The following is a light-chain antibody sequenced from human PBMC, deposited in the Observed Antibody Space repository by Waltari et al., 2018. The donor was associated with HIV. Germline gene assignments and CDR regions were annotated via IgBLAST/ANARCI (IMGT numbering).Light chain of an antibody. CDR3: HQYGGSPRT. CDR2: GAS. Sequence: EIVLMQSPDTLSLSLGARATLSCRASQSVSGTYLAWYQQKPGQAPRLLIFGASRRATGIPDRFSGSGSGTDFTLTISRLEPEDFAVYFCHQYGGSPRTFGQGTKLEI. V-gene: IGKV3-20*01. J-gene: IGKJ2*01. CDR1: QSVSGTY.